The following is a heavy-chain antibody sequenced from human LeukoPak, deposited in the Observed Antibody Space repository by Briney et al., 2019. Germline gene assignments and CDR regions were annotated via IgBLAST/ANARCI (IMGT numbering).Heavy chain of an antibody. CDR1: GGSISSSSYY. CDR2: IYYSGST. D-gene: IGHD4-23*01. V-gene: IGHV4-39*01. CDR3: ARLSHDSRWYFDY. J-gene: IGHJ4*02. Sequence: PSETLSLTCTVSGGSISSSSYYWGWIRQPPGKGLEWFGSIYYSGSTYYNPSLKSRVTISVDTSKNQFSLKLSSVTAADTAVYYCARLSHDSRWYFDYWGQGTLVTVSS.